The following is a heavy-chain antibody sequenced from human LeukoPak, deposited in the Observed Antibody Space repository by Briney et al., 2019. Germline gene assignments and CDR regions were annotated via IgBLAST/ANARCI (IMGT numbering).Heavy chain of an antibody. CDR3: AMGWLQMNY. CDR2: ISSDGSNK. CDR1: GFTFSSYS. V-gene: IGHV3-30*04. Sequence: GRSLRLSCAASGFTFSSYSMHWVRQAPGKGLEWVAVISSDGSNKYYADSVKGRFTISRDNSKNTLYLQMNSLRAADTAVYYCAMGWLQMNYWGQGTLVTVSS. D-gene: IGHD5-24*01. J-gene: IGHJ4*02.